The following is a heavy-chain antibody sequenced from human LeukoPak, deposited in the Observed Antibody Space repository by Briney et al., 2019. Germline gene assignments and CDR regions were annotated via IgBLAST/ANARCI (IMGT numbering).Heavy chain of an antibody. CDR2: ISSSSSYI. D-gene: IGHD6-19*01. V-gene: IGHV3-21*01. Sequence: GGSLRLSCAASGFTFSSYSMNWVRQAPGKGLEWVSSISSSSSYIYYADSVKGRFTISRDNAKNSLYLQMNSLRAEDTAVYYCVSGSYSSGWYLSYWGQGTQVTVSS. J-gene: IGHJ4*02. CDR1: GFTFSSYS. CDR3: VSGSYSSGWYLSY.